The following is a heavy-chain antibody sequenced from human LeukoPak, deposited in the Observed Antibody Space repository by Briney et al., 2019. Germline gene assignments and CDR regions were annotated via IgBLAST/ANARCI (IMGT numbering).Heavy chain of an antibody. CDR2: ISYDGSNK. CDR1: GFTFSSYG. Sequence: GRSLRLSCAASGFTFSSYGMHWVRQAPGKGLEWVAVISYDGSNKYYADSVKGRFTISRDNSKNTLYLQMNSLRAEDTAVYYCAKELIAVAGMGISYGYWGQGTLVTVSS. CDR3: AKELIAVAGMGISYGY. D-gene: IGHD6-19*01. V-gene: IGHV3-30*18. J-gene: IGHJ4*02.